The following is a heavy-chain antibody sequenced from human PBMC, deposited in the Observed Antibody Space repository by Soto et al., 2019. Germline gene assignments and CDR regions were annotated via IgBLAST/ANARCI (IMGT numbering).Heavy chain of an antibody. CDR1: GYTFTSYG. CDR3: ARDLGGQIVAY. Sequence: QVQLVQSGAEVKKPGASVKVSCKASGYTFTSYGISWLRQAPGQGLEWMGWTSGYNGNTKYAQKLQGRDTMTTDPSTSTAYMELRSLRSDDTAVYYCARDLGGQIVAYWGKGTLVTVSS. J-gene: IGHJ4*02. V-gene: IGHV1-18*01. D-gene: IGHD1-26*01. CDR2: TSGYNGNT.